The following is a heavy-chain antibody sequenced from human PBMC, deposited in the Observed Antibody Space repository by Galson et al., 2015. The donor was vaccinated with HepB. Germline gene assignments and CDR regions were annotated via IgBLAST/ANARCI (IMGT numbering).Heavy chain of an antibody. CDR3: AKDRVPYYGSGMVAQGGGTDV. V-gene: IGHV3-23*01. J-gene: IGHJ6*02. Sequence: SLRLSCAASGFTFSSYAMSWVRQAPGKGLEWVSAISGSGGSTYYADSVKGRFTISRDNSKNTLYLQMNSLRAEDTAVYYCAKDRVPYYGSGMVAQGGGTDVWGQGTTVTVSS. CDR2: ISGSGGST. D-gene: IGHD3-10*01. CDR1: GFTFSSYA.